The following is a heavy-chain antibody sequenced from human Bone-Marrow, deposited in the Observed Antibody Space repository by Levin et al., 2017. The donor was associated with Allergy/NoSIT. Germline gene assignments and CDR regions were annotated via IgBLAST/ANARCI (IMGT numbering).Heavy chain of an antibody. CDR3: AREKGSEMGATIGWYFDL. CDR1: GFTVSSNY. D-gene: IGHD1-26*01. V-gene: IGHV3-53*01. CDR2: IYSGGST. J-gene: IGHJ2*01. Sequence: GGSLRLSCAASGFTVSSNYMSWVRQAPGKGLEWVSVIYSGGSTYYADSVKGRFTISRDNSKNTLYLQMNSLRAEDTAVYYCAREKGSEMGATIGWYFDLWGRGTLVTVSS.